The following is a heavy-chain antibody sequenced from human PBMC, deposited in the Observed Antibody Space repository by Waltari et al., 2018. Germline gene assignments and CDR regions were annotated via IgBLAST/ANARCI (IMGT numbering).Heavy chain of an antibody. J-gene: IGHJ4*02. CDR3: ARDSSSWYGGVY. CDR1: GFTFSSYS. D-gene: IGHD6-13*01. CDR2: ISSSSSYI. Sequence: EVQLVESGGGLVKPGGSLRLSCSASGFTFSSYSMTWVRQAPGKGLEWVSSISSSSSYIYYADSVKGRFTISRDNAKNSLYLQMNSRRAEDTAVYYCARDSSSWYGGVYWGQGTLVTVSS. V-gene: IGHV3-21*01.